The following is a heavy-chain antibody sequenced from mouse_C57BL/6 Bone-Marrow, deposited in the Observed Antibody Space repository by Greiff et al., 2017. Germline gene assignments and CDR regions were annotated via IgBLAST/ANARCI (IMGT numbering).Heavy chain of an antibody. J-gene: IGHJ3*01. D-gene: IGHD1-1*01. CDR1: GYTFTDYE. CDR2: IDPATGGT. Sequence: VQLQQSGAELVRPGASVTLSCKASGYTFTDYEMHWVKQTPVHGLKWIGAIDPATGGTAYNQKFKGKAILTADKSSSTAYMELRSLTSEDSAVYYCTRCYYGSSFAYWGQGTLVTVSA. CDR3: TRCYYGSSFAY. V-gene: IGHV1-15*01.